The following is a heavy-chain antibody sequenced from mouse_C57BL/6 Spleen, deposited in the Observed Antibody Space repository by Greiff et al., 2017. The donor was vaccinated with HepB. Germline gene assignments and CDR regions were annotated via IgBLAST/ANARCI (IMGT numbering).Heavy chain of an antibody. Sequence: QVQLQQSGAELVKPGASVKISCKASGYAFSSYWMNWVKQRPGKGLEWIGQIYPGDGDTNYNGKFKGKATLTADKSSGTAYMQLSSLTSEDSAVYFCARSGAYDGYIDYWGQGTTLTVSS. CDR3: ARSGAYDGYIDY. V-gene: IGHV1-80*01. D-gene: IGHD2-3*01. CDR2: IYPGDGDT. J-gene: IGHJ2*01. CDR1: GYAFSSYW.